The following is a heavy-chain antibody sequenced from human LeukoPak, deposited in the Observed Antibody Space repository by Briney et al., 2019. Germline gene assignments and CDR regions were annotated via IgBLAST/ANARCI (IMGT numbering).Heavy chain of an antibody. Sequence: SGTLSLTCAVSGGSISSSYWWSWIRQPPGKGLEWIGEINHSGSTYYNPSLKSRVTISVDTSKNQFSLKLSSVTAADTAVYYCARHFRLYYDSSGYFGYFQHWGQGTLVTVSS. CDR1: GGSISSSYW. J-gene: IGHJ1*01. V-gene: IGHV4-4*02. D-gene: IGHD3-22*01. CDR2: INHSGST. CDR3: ARHFRLYYDSSGYFGYFQH.